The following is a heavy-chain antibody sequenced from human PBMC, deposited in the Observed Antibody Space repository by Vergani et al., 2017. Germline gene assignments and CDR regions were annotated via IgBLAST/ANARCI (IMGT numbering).Heavy chain of an antibody. CDR1: GVSISSYY. J-gene: IGHJ6*03. CDR3: AKYSSSWYFDYLYYYMDV. D-gene: IGHD6-13*01. Sequence: QVQLQESGPGLVKPSETLSLTCTVSGVSISSYYWSWIRQSPGKGLEWIGHISHSGSTNYNPSLKSRVTISVDTSKNQFSLKLSSVSAADTAVYYCAKYSSSWYFDYLYYYMDVWGKGTTVTVSS. V-gene: IGHV4-59*01. CDR2: ISHSGST.